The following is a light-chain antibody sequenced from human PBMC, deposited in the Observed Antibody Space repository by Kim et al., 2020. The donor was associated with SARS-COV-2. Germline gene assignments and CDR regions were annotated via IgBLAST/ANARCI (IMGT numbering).Light chain of an antibody. Sequence: ELLLTQSPGTLSLSPGERAILSCRASQSVSSSYLAWYQHKPGQSPRLLIHGASSRATGVPDRFRGGGSGTDFTLTITRLEPEDFAVYYCQQYGRSPTTFGQGTRLEIK. CDR2: GAS. J-gene: IGKJ5*01. CDR1: QSVSSSY. V-gene: IGKV3-20*01. CDR3: QQYGRSPTT.